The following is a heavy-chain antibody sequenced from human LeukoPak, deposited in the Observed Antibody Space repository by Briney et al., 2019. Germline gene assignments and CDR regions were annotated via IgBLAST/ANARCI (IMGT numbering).Heavy chain of an antibody. CDR1: GYTFTSYD. J-gene: IGHJ4*02. Sequence: ASVKVSCKASGYTFTSYDINWVRQATGQGLEWMGWMNPNSGNTGYAQKFQGRVTITRNTSISTAYMELSSLRSEDTAVYYCARGLNYYDSSGSSLFDYWGQGTLVTVSS. V-gene: IGHV1-8*03. D-gene: IGHD3-22*01. CDR3: ARGLNYYDSSGSSLFDY. CDR2: MNPNSGNT.